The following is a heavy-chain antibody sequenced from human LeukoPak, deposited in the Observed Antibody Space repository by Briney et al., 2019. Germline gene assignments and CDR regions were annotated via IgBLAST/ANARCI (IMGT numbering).Heavy chain of an antibody. J-gene: IGHJ3*02. V-gene: IGHV3-23*01. Sequence: GGSLRLSCAASGFTFSSYAMSWVRQAPGKGLEGVSAISGSGGSTYYADSVKGRFTISRDNSKNTLYLQMNSLRAEDTAVYYCAKGDYDYVWGSYRPNDAFDIWGQGTMVTVSS. CDR2: ISGSGGST. CDR1: GFTFSSYA. D-gene: IGHD3-16*02. CDR3: AKGDYDYVWGSYRPNDAFDI.